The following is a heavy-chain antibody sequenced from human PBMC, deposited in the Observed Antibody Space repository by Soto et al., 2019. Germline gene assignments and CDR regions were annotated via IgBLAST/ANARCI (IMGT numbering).Heavy chain of an antibody. CDR2: INPDGGAT. CDR1: GYTFSFDY. Sequence: QVQLLQSGAEVKKPGASVKISCKASGYTFSFDYLSWVRRAPGQGLQWMGKINPDGGATTYAQSFQGRVSITNDASTGTVYMELSSLTSDDTAVYSCAKGRSNTFWGQRTLVSVSS. D-gene: IGHD3-10*01. J-gene: IGHJ4*02. V-gene: IGHV1-46*01. CDR3: AKGRSNTF.